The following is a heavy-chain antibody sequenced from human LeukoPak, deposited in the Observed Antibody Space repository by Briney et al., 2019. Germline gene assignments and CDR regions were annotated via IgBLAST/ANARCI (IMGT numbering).Heavy chain of an antibody. CDR3: ARVSYYDSSGYEENPVFDY. J-gene: IGHJ4*02. CDR1: GFNFRNHA. Sequence: QPGGSLRLSCAASGFNFRNHAMRWVRQASGKGLEWVSVISGSGGSTYYGDPVKGRFTISRDNAKNSLYLQMNSLRAEDTAVYYCARVSYYDSSGYEENPVFDYWGQGTLVTVSS. V-gene: IGHV3-23*01. CDR2: ISGSGGST. D-gene: IGHD3-22*01.